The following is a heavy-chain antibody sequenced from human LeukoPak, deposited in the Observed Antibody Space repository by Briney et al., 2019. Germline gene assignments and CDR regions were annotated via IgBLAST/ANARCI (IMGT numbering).Heavy chain of an antibody. V-gene: IGHV4-30-2*01. D-gene: IGHD1-26*01. J-gene: IGHJ4*02. CDR2: IYHSGST. CDR1: GGSISSYS. Sequence: PSETLSLTCTVSGGSISSYSWSWIRQPPGKGLEWIGYIYHSGSTYYNPSLRSRVTISVDRSKNQFSLKLSSVTAADTAVYYCARLRGVGATFDYWGQGTLVTVSS. CDR3: ARLRGVGATFDY.